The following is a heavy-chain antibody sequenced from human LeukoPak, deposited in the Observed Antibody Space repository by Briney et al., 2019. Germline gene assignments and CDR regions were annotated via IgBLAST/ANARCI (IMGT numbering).Heavy chain of an antibody. Sequence: GESLKISCKGSGYSFTSYWIGWVRQMPGKGLELMGIIYPGDSDTRYSPSFQGQVTISADKSINTAYRQWSSLKASDTAIYYCVRRDITSRYVVWFDPWGQGTPVTVSS. CDR1: GYSFTSYW. V-gene: IGHV5-51*01. CDR2: IYPGDSDT. CDR3: VRRDITSRYVVWFDP. J-gene: IGHJ5*02. D-gene: IGHD2-2*01.